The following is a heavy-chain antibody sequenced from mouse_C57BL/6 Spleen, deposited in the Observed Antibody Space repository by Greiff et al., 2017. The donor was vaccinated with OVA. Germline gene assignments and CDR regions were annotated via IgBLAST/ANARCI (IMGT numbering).Heavy chain of an antibody. J-gene: IGHJ4*01. V-gene: IGHV1-80*01. CDR2: IYPGDGDT. D-gene: IGHD1-1*01. CDR3: AREGLLPLYAMDY. CDR1: GYAFSSYW. Sequence: VKLVESGAELVKPGASVKISCKASGYAFSSYWMNWVKQRPGKGLEWIGQIYPGDGDTNYNGKFKGKATLTADKSSSTAYMQLSSLTSEDSAVYFCAREGLLPLYAMDYWGQGTSVTVSS.